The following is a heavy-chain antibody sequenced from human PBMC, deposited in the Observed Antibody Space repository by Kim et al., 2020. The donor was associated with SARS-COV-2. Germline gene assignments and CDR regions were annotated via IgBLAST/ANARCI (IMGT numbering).Heavy chain of an antibody. J-gene: IGHJ4*02. CDR2: IYYSGNT. CDR3: ARQDSSAYLGYFDY. D-gene: IGHD3-22*01. CDR1: GGSIISGDYY. Sequence: SETLSLTCIVSGGSIISGDYYWSWIRQHPGKGLEWIGYIYYSGNTYYNPSLKSRVTISLDTSENQFSLKLSSVTAADTAVYYCARQDSSAYLGYFDYWGQGTLVTVSS. V-gene: IGHV4-31*03.